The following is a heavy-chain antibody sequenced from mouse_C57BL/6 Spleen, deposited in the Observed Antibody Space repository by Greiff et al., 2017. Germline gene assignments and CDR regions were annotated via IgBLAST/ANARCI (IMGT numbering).Heavy chain of an antibody. J-gene: IGHJ2*01. Sequence: QVQLQQSGAELARPGASVKLSCKASGYTFTSSGISWVKQRTGQGLEWIGEIYPRSGNTYYNEKFKGKATLTADKSSSTAYMELRSLTSEDSAVYIGARYDYYGSPEYFDYWGQGTTLTVSS. D-gene: IGHD1-1*01. CDR3: ARYDYYGSPEYFDY. CDR2: IYPRSGNT. V-gene: IGHV1-81*01. CDR1: GYTFTSSG.